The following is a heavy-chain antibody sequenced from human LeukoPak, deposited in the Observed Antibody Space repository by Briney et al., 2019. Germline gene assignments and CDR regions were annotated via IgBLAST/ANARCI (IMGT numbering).Heavy chain of an antibody. Sequence: PSGTLSLTCTVSGGSISSGDYYWSWIRQPPAKGLEWIGYIYYNGSTYYNPSLKSRVTISVDTSKNQFSLKLSSVTAADTAVYYCARVGILAARRRHPGRAFDYWGQGTLVTVSS. CDR2: IYYNGST. D-gene: IGHD6-6*01. J-gene: IGHJ4*02. CDR3: ARVGILAARRRHPGRAFDY. V-gene: IGHV4-30-4*01. CDR1: GGSISSGDYY.